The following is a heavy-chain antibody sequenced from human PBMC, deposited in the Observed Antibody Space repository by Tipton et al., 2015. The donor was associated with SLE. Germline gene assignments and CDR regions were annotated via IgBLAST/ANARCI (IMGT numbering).Heavy chain of an antibody. Sequence: SLRLSCAASGFTFSSYAMHWVRQAPGKGLEWVAVISYDGSNKYYADSVKGRFTISRDNSKNTLYLQMNSLRAEDTAVYYCAKDPGPRYFDYWGQGTLVTVSS. CDR2: ISYDGSNK. J-gene: IGHJ4*02. V-gene: IGHV3-30-3*01. CDR1: GFTFSSYA. CDR3: AKDPGPRYFDY.